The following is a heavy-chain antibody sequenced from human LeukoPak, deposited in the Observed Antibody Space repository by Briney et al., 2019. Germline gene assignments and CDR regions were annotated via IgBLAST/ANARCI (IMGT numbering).Heavy chain of an antibody. CDR3: ARDGGYGVVNEYYFDY. V-gene: IGHV4-59*01. CDR1: GGSISSYY. D-gene: IGHD3-3*01. J-gene: IGHJ4*02. CDR2: IYYSGST. Sequence: PSETLSLTCTVSGGSISSYYWSWIRQPPGKGLEWIGYIYYSGSTNCNPSLKSRVTISVDTSKNQFSLKLSSVTAADTAVYYCARDGGYGVVNEYYFDYWGQGTLVTVSS.